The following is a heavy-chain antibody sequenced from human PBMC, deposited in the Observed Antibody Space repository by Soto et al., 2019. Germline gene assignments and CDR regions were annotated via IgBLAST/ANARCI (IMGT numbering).Heavy chain of an antibody. V-gene: IGHV5-51*01. Sequence: GESLKISCKGSGYSFATYWIGWVRRMPGKGLEWMGIIYPGDSDTRYSPSFQGQVTISADKSISTAYLQWSSLKASDTAMYYCARQASIIVVVVKDYYYYGMDVWGQGTTVTVSS. D-gene: IGHD3-3*01. CDR2: IYPGDSDT. CDR3: ARQASIIVVVVKDYYYYGMDV. J-gene: IGHJ6*02. CDR1: GYSFATYW.